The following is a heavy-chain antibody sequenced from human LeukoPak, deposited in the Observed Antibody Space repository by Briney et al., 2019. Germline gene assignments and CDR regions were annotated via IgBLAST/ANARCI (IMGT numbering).Heavy chain of an antibody. J-gene: IGHJ3*02. CDR3: ARRRAAADLDAFDI. CDR1: GGTFSSYA. CDR2: IIPIFGTA. V-gene: IGHV1-69*05. Sequence: SVKVSCKASGGTFSSYAISWVRQAPGQGLEWMGGIIPIFGTANYAQKFQGRVTITTDESTSTAYMELSSLRSEDTAVYYCARRRAAADLDAFDIWGQGTMVTVSS. D-gene: IGHD6-13*01.